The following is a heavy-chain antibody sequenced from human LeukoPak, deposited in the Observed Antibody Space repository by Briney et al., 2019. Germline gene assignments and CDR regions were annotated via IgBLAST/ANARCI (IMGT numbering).Heavy chain of an antibody. Sequence: GGSLRLSCAASGFTFSSYSVNWVRQAPGEGLEWVSSISSSSSYIYYADSVKGRFTISRDNAKNSLYLQMNSLRAEDTAVYYCARTCSSTSCYFGGYYGMDVWGQGTTVTVSS. V-gene: IGHV3-21*01. CDR1: GFTFSSYS. D-gene: IGHD2-2*01. CDR3: ARTCSSTSCYFGGYYGMDV. CDR2: ISSSSSYI. J-gene: IGHJ6*02.